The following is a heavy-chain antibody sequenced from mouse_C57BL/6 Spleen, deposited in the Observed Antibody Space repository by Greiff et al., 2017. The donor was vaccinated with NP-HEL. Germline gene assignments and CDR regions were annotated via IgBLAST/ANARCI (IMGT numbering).Heavy chain of an antibody. V-gene: IGHV14-4*01. CDR1: GFNIKDDY. CDR3: TTSTPYGSSPSYAMDY. J-gene: IGHJ4*01. Sequence: EVQLQQSGAELVRPGASVKLSCTASGFNIKDDYMHWVKQRPEQGLEWIGWIDPENGDTEYASKFQGKATITADTSSNTAYLQLSSLTSEDTAVYYCTTSTPYGSSPSYAMDYWGQGTSVTVSS. CDR2: IDPENGDT. D-gene: IGHD1-1*01.